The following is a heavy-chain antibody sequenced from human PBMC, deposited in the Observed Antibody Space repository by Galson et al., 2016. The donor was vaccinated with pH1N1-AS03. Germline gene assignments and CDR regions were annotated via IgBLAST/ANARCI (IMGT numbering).Heavy chain of an antibody. J-gene: IGHJ4*02. CDR1: GLTFSSYA. V-gene: IGHV1-69*05. Sequence: SVKVSCKASGLTFSSYAISWVRQAPGQGLEWMGGVKGVFRTTNYAQKFQGRITITMDQSTGTAYMEVSSLGAEDTAVYYCATAGNYSDNRRFDYWGQGTPVTVSS. D-gene: IGHD2-15*01. CDR2: VKGVFRTT. CDR3: ATAGNYSDNRRFDY.